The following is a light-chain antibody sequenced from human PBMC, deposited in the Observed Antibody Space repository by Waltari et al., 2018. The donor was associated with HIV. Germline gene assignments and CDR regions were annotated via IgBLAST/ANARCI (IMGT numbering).Light chain of an antibody. V-gene: IGKV1-5*03. CDR3: QQYNSYRT. CDR1: QSISSW. J-gene: IGKJ1*01. Sequence: DIQMTQSPSTLSESVGDRVTITCRASQSISSWLAWYQQKPGKAPKLLIYKASSLESGVPSRFSGSGSGTEFTLTISSLQPDDFATYDCQQYNSYRTFGQGPKVESK. CDR2: KAS.